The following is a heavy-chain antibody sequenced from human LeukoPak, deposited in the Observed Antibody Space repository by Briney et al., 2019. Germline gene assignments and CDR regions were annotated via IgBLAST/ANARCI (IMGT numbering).Heavy chain of an antibody. D-gene: IGHD3-22*01. J-gene: IGHJ4*02. V-gene: IGHV3-30*02. CDR2: IRYDGSNK. CDR3: ARASGSGYYHEIDY. CDR1: GFTFSSYG. Sequence: PGGSLRLSCAASGFTFSSYGMHWVRQAPGKGLEWVAFIRYDGSNKYYADSVKGRFTISRDNSKNTLYLQMNSLRAEDTAVYYCARASGSGYYHEIDYWGQGTLVTVSS.